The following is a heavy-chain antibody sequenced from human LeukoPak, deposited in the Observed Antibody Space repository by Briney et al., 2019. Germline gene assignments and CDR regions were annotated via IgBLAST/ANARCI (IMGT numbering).Heavy chain of an antibody. Sequence: PSETLSLTCTVSGASINNYFWSWIRQPPGKGLEWIGYVSYSVCTNYNPSLKSRVTISLDTSKNQFSLKLSSVTAADTAVYYCARDGSAYDFDSWGQGALVTVSS. V-gene: IGHV4-59*01. CDR1: GASINNYF. CDR2: VSYSVCT. CDR3: ARDGSAYDFDS. D-gene: IGHD5-12*01. J-gene: IGHJ4*02.